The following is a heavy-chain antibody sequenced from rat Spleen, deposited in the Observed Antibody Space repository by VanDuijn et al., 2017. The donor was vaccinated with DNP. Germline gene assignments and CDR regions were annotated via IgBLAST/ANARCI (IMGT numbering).Heavy chain of an antibody. CDR2: ITYDGGNT. D-gene: IGHD1-3*01. CDR3: ARDDYGSSGAMDP. Sequence: EVQLVESGGGSVQPGRSMKLSCAASGFTFSSFPMAWVRQAPTKGLEWVAYITYDGGNTYYRGSVKGRFTISRDNANGTLYLQMDNLRSEDTATYFCARDDYGSSGAMDPWGQGTSVTVSS. J-gene: IGHJ4*01. V-gene: IGHV5-46*01. CDR1: GFTFSSFP.